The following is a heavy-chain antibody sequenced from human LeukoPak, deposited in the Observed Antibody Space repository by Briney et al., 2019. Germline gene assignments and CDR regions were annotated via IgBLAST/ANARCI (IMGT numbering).Heavy chain of an antibody. CDR1: GYTFTSYA. CDR2: INAGNGNT. D-gene: IGHD3-10*01. V-gene: IGHV1-3*01. CDR3: ARGTSGSGSYGYYGMDV. Sequence: GASVKVSCKASGYTFTSYAMHWVRQAPGQRLEWMGWINAGNGNTKYSQKFQGRVTITRDTSASTAYMELSSLRSEDTAVYYCARGTSGSGSYGYYGMDVWGKETTVTVSS. J-gene: IGHJ6*04.